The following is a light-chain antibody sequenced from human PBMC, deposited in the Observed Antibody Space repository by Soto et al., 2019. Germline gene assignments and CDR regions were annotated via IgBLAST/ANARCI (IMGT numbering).Light chain of an antibody. V-gene: IGLV2-11*01. Sequence: QSVLTQPRSVSGSPGQSVTISCTGTSSDVGGYNYVSWYQQHPGKAPKLVIYDVSKRPSGVPDRFSGSKSGNTASLTISGLQAEDEADYYCCSYAGSSLWVFGGGTKVTVL. CDR2: DVS. CDR3: CSYAGSSLWV. CDR1: SSDVGGYNY. J-gene: IGLJ3*02.